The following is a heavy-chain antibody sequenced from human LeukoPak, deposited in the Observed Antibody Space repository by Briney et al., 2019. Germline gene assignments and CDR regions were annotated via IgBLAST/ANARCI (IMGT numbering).Heavy chain of an antibody. Sequence: GGSLRLSCAASGFTFSSYGMHWVRQAPGKGLEWVAVIWYDGSNKYYADSVKGRFTISRDNSKNTLYLQMNSLRAEDTAVYYCAKEAYCSSTSCYYYYYYYMDVWGKGTTVTVSS. CDR1: GFTFSSYG. D-gene: IGHD2-2*01. V-gene: IGHV3-33*06. CDR2: IWYDGSNK. CDR3: AKEAYCSSTSCYYYYYYYMDV. J-gene: IGHJ6*03.